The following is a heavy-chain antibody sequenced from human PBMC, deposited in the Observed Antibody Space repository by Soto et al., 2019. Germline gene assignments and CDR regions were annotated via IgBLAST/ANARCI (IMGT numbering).Heavy chain of an antibody. CDR3: ARATGTLRSRNCDY. V-gene: IGHV4-31*03. D-gene: IGHD1-1*01. CDR2: IYHTGST. Sequence: ASETLSLTCSVSGGSISTVGHYWTWIRQPPGRGLEWIGSIYHTGSTYYSKSLRSRLTMSVDTSKSQFSLRLSSVTAADTAVYYCARATGTLRSRNCDYWGQGSLVTVSS. J-gene: IGHJ4*02. CDR1: GGSISTVGHY.